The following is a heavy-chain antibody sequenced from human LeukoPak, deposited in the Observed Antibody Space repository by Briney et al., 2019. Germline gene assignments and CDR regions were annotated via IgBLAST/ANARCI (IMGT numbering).Heavy chain of an antibody. Sequence: SETLSLTCTVSGGSISSYYWSWIRQPARKGLEWIGRIYTSGSTNYKPSLKSRVTMSVDTSKNQFSLKLSSVTAADTAVYYCARVSRYDFWSGYYMDVWGKGTTVTVSS. CDR3: ARVSRYDFWSGYYMDV. J-gene: IGHJ6*04. CDR2: IYTSGST. V-gene: IGHV4-4*07. D-gene: IGHD3-3*01. CDR1: GGSISSYY.